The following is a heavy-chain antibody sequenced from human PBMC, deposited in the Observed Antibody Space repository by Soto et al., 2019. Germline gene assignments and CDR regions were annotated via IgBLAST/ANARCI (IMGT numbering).Heavy chain of an antibody. D-gene: IGHD4-17*01. V-gene: IGHV4-30-4*01. J-gene: IGHJ5*02. CDR1: GGSISSGDYY. CDR2: IYYSGST. Sequence: SETLSLTCTVSGGSISSGDYYWSWIRQPPGKGLEWIGYIYYSGSTYYNPSLKSRVTISVDTSKNQFSLKLSSVTAADTAVYYCARAHDYVSCFDPWGQGTLVTVSS. CDR3: ARAHDYVSCFDP.